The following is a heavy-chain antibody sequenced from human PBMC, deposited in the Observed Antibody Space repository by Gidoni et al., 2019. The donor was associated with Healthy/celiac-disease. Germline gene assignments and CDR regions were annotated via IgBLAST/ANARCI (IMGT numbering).Heavy chain of an antibody. D-gene: IGHD6-6*01. Sequence: QLQLQEAGPGRVKPSETLSLTCTGSGGSIRRSNYSWDWIRQSPGKGLEWMGSMDSSGNTYYNPSLQRRVTIPDDTSNNQFSLKLTSVTAADTAVYYCARRGIAALDYMDVWGKGTPVTVSS. J-gene: IGHJ6*03. V-gene: IGHV4-39*01. CDR2: MDSSGNT. CDR3: ARRGIAALDYMDV. CDR1: GGSIRRSNYS.